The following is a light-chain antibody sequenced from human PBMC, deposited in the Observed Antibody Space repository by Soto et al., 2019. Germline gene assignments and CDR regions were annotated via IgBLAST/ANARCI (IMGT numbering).Light chain of an antibody. CDR1: QGIGDT. CDR2: DTS. J-gene: IGKJ4*01. CDR3: QQYNNWPLT. Sequence: EFVLTQSPGTLSLSPGERATLSCRASQGIGDTLAWYQQKPGQTPRLLIYDTSIRATGVPARFSGSGSGTEFTLTISSLQSEDFAVYYCQQYNNWPLTFGGGTKVDIK. V-gene: IGKV3-15*01.